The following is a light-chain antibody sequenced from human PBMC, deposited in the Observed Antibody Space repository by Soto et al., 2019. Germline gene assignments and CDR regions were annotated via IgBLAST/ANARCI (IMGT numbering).Light chain of an antibody. CDR1: QSVSID. CDR2: GAS. Sequence: EIVMTQSPDTLSVSPGERATLSCRASQSVSIDLAWYQQTPGQAPRLLIYGASTRATGVPPTFSGSASGTEFTLTISSXQSEDFTVYHCQQYNKWPLTFGQGTKVDIK. V-gene: IGKV3-15*01. J-gene: IGKJ1*01. CDR3: QQYNKWPLT.